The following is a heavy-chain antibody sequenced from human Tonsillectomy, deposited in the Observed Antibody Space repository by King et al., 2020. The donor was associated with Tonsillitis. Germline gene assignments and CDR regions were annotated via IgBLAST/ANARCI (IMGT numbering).Heavy chain of an antibody. CDR3: ARERDTSGFWLSY. CDR2: IYTDGRT. D-gene: IGHD3-22*01. Sequence: VQLVQSGGGLVQPGGSLRLSCAASGFIVSSNYMSWVRQAPGKGLEWVSVIYTDGRTYYADSVKGRFTISRDNSKNTLYLQMNSLRAEDTAVYYCARERDTSGFWLSYWGQGTPVTVSS. J-gene: IGHJ4*02. V-gene: IGHV3-66*01. CDR1: GFIVSSNY.